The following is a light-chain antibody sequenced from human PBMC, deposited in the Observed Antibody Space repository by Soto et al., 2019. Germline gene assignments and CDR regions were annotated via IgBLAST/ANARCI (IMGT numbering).Light chain of an antibody. V-gene: IGKV3-20*01. J-gene: IGKJ5*01. CDR1: QSVSGNY. CDR2: GAS. Sequence: ENVLTQSPGTLSLSPAERATLSCRASQSVSGNYLAWYQQKPGQAPRLLISGASSRATGIPDRFSGSGSGTDFTLTISRLEPEDFALYYCQHYVERSPITFGQGTRLEI. CDR3: QHYVERSPIT.